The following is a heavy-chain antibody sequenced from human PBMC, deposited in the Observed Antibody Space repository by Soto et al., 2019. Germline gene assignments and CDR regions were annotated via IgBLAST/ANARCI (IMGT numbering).Heavy chain of an antibody. D-gene: IGHD1-7*01. V-gene: IGHV4-61*01. J-gene: IGHJ2*01. CDR2: IYYNGFT. Sequence: QVQLQESGPGLVKPSETVSLTCVVSGGPVKNGNYYWSWLRQSPGKGLEWIGHIYYNGFTNYNPSLKSRVTMSVDTSKNQFSLDLKSVTTADTAVYFCARGPNVGGNFYVCYFDLWVRGTRVSVSS. CDR3: ARGPNVGGNFYVCYFDL. CDR1: GGPVKNGNYY.